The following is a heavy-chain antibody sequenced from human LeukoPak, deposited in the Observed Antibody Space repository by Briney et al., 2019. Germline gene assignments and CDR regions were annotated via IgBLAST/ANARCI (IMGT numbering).Heavy chain of an antibody. CDR1: GYIFTNYW. CDR3: ARFRDFGVVSGDY. CDR2: IYPGDSDT. Sequence: PGESLKISCKASGYIFTNYWIGWVRQMPGKGLEWVAIIYPGDSDTRYSPSFQGQVTISADKSISTAYLQWSSLKASDSAMYYCARFRDFGVVSGDYWGQGTLVTVSS. D-gene: IGHD3-3*01. V-gene: IGHV5-51*01. J-gene: IGHJ4*02.